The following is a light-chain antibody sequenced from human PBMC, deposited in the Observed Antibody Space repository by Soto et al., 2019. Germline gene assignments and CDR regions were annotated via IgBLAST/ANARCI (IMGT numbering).Light chain of an antibody. CDR2: DAS. CDR1: QDISNY. CDR3: QQYDNLPFT. V-gene: IGKV1-33*01. J-gene: IGKJ3*01. Sequence: DIQMTQSPSSLSASVGDRVTITCQASQDISNYLNWYQQKPGKAPKLLIYDASNSETGVPSRFSGSGSRTDFTFTISSLQPEDIATYCCQQYDNLPFTFGPGTKVDIK.